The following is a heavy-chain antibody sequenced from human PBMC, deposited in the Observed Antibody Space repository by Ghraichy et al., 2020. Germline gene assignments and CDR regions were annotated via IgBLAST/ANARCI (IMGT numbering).Heavy chain of an antibody. D-gene: IGHD7-27*01. V-gene: IGHV4-34*01. CDR3: ARDPLKSVTGDRWTKGHFDY. Sequence: SETLSLTCALYGGSFSGYYWTWIRQPPGKGLEWIGEINHSGNTNYNPSLKSRVTISVDTSKNQFSLKLSSVTAADTAVYYCARDPLKSVTGDRWTKGHFDYWSQGTLVTVSS. J-gene: IGHJ4*02. CDR2: INHSGNT. CDR1: GGSFSGYY.